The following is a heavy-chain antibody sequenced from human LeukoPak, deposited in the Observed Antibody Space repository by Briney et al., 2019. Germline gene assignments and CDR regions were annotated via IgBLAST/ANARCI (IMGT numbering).Heavy chain of an antibody. J-gene: IGHJ4*02. D-gene: IGHD3-9*01. V-gene: IGHV1-8*01. CDR2: MNPNSGNT. Sequence: ASVKVSCKASGYTFTSYDINWVRQATGQGLEWMGWMNPNSGNTGYAQKFQGRVTMTRNTSISTAYMELSSLRSDDTAVYYCARGGGYYDILTGYKKPFDYWGQGTLVTVSS. CDR1: GYTFTSYD. CDR3: ARGGGYYDILTGYKKPFDY.